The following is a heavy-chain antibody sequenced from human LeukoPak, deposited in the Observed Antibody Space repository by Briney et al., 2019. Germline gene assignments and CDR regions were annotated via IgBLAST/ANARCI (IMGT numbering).Heavy chain of an antibody. J-gene: IGHJ4*02. CDR2: IYYSGST. D-gene: IGHD4-17*01. Sequence: SETLSLTCTVSGGSISSYYWSWIRQPPGKGLEWIGYIYYSGSTNYNPSLKSRVTISVDTSKNQVALTLSSVTAADTAVYYCARADDYADPFDYWGQGTLVTVSS. CDR1: GGSISSYY. CDR3: ARADDYADPFDY. V-gene: IGHV4-59*01.